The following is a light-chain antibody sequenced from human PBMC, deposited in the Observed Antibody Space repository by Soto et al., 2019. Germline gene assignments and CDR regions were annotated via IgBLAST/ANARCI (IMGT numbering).Light chain of an antibody. J-gene: IGKJ2*01. CDR2: KAS. CDR1: ESISSW. V-gene: IGKV1-5*03. CDR3: QQYNSYST. Sequence: DMQMTQSPSTLSASVGVRVTITCGASESISSWLAWYQQKPGKAPKLLIYKASSLESGVPSRFSGSGSGTEFTLTISSLQPDDFATYYCQQYNSYSTFGQGTKLEIK.